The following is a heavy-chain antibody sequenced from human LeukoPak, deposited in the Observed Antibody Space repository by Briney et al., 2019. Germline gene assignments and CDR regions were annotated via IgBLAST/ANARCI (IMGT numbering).Heavy chain of an antibody. V-gene: IGHV1-18*01. D-gene: IGHD2-15*01. CDR3: ARAGLLNYFDY. CDR2: INAYNGDT. CDR1: GYIFTSYG. J-gene: IGHJ4*02. Sequence: ASVKVSCKASGYIFTSYGISWVRQAPGQGLEWMGWINAYNGDTNYAQKFQGRVTMTTDTSTSTAYMELRSLRSDDTAVYYCARAGLLNYFDYWGQGTLVTVSS.